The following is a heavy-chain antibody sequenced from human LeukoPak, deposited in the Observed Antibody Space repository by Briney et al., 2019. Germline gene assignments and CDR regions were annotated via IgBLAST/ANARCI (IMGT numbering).Heavy chain of an antibody. V-gene: IGHV3-66*03. CDR3: ARDMDGLNAHDI. CDR1: GFTVSNNY. D-gene: IGHD3/OR15-3a*01. J-gene: IGHJ3*02. CDR2: IYSSGRT. Sequence: PGGSLRLSCAASGFTVSNNYVTWVRQAPGKGLECVSVIYSSGRTYHADSVEGRFAISRDSSRNTMYLQMSSLRIEDTAVYYCARDMDGLNAHDIWGQGTMVTVSS.